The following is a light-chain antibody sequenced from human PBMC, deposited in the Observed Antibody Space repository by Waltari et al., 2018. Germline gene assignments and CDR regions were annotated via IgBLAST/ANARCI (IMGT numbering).Light chain of an antibody. V-gene: IGLV3-21*04. Sequence: SYVLTQPPSMSVPPGETASISCVGYNIETKRVHWYQQRPGQAPVLVMYYDSDRPSGIPERFSGSNTGDTATLTISRIEAGDEADYYCQVWDSSSDHPWVFGGGTKLTVL. CDR3: QVWDSSSDHPWV. CDR2: YDS. CDR1: NIETKR. J-gene: IGLJ3*02.